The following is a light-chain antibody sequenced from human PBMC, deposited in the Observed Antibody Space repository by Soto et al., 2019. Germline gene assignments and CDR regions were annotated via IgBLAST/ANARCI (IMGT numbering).Light chain of an antibody. CDR2: AAS. CDR1: QDISNY. J-gene: IGKJ3*01. Sequence: DIQMTQSPPSLSASVGDRVTITCRASQDISNYLAWYQQRPGKVPRLLIYAASTLQSGVPSRFSGCGSGTDFTLTISSLLPEDAATYYCQNLDSAAFTFGPGTKVDIK. V-gene: IGKV1-27*01. CDR3: QNLDSAAFT.